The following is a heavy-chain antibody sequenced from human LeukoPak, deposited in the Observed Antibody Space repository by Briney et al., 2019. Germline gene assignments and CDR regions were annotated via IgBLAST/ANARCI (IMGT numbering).Heavy chain of an antibody. D-gene: IGHD6-19*01. CDR1: GGTFSSYA. CDR2: IIPILGIA. J-gene: IGHJ4*02. V-gene: IGHV1-69*04. Sequence: SVKVSCKASGGTFSSYAISWVRQAPGQGLEWLGRIIPILGIANYAQKFQGRVTITADKSTSTAYMELSSLRSEDTAVYYCARGDSSGWTGFDYWGQGTLVTVSS. CDR3: ARGDSSGWTGFDY.